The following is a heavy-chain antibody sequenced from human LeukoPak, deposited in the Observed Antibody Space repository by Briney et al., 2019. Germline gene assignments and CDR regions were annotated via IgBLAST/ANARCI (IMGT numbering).Heavy chain of an antibody. Sequence: ASVKVSCKASGYTFTGYYMHWVRQAPGQGLEWIGWINPNSGGTNYAQKFQGRVTMTRDTSISTAYMELSRLRSDDTAVYYCARDSITIFGLLYYYMDVWGKGTTVTVSS. CDR1: GYTFTGYY. V-gene: IGHV1-2*02. J-gene: IGHJ6*03. CDR3: ARDSITIFGLLYYYMDV. CDR2: INPNSGGT. D-gene: IGHD3-9*01.